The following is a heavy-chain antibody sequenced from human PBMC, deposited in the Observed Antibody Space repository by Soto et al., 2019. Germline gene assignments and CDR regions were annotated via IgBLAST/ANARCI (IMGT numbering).Heavy chain of an antibody. V-gene: IGHV1-18*04. CDR1: GYTFTSYG. Sequence: QVQLVQSGAEVKKPGASVKVSCKASGYTFTSYGISWVRQAPGQGLEWMGWISAYNGNTNYAQKPRARATMPTNTTTSNAYRGLGSRSCNDTAVYYGAGFSKGGGHSGSFDSWGRGPLVTVSS. D-gene: IGHD2-21*01. J-gene: IGHJ4*02. CDR2: ISAYNGNT. CDR3: AGFSKGGGHSGSFDS.